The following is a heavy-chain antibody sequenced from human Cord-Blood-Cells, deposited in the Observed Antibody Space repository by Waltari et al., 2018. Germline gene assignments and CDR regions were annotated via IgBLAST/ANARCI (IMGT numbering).Heavy chain of an antibody. Sequence: VSGGSISSSSYYWGWIRQPPGKGLEWIGSIYYSGSTYYNPSLKSRVTISVDTSKNQFSLKLSSVTAADTAVYYCARDRRIRGNESPTNWFDPWGQGTLVTVSS. CDR2: IYYSGST. V-gene: IGHV4-39*02. D-gene: IGHD3-10*01. CDR1: GGSISSSSYY. CDR3: ARDRRIRGNESPTNWFDP. J-gene: IGHJ5*02.